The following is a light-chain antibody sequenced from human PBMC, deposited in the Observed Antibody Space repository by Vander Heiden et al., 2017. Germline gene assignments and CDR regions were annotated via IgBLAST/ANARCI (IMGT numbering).Light chain of an antibody. CDR1: SGHSNYV. Sequence: QPLLPQSPSASAPLGASVKLTCTLDSGHSNYVIAWHQQQPGKGPRYLMQVKGDGSHIKGDGIPDRFSGSSSGAERYLTISSLQSEDESDYYCQTWATAIRVFGGGTKLTVL. J-gene: IGLJ3*02. CDR3: QTWATAIRV. CDR2: VKGDGSH. V-gene: IGLV4-69*01.